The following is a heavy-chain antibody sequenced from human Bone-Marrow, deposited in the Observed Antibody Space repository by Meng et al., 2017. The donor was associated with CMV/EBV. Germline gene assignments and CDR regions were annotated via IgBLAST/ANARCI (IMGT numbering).Heavy chain of an antibody. J-gene: IGHJ5*02. CDR2: IYYSGST. CDR1: GGSFSGYY. D-gene: IGHD6-13*01. V-gene: IGHV4-34*11. Sequence: GSLRLSCAVYGGSFSGYYWSWIRQPPGKGLEWIGYIYYSGSTNYNPSLKSRVTISVDTSKNQFSLNLSSVTAADTAVYYCARGTYSTSWYWYYPWGQGTLVTVSS. CDR3: ARGTYSTSWYWYYP.